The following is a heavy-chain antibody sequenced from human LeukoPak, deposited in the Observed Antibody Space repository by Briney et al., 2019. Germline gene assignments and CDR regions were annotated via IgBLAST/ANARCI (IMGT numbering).Heavy chain of an antibody. Sequence: SGGSLRLSCAASGFTFSSYEMNWVRQAPGKGLEWVSYISSSGSTIYYADSVKGRFTISRDNAKNSLYLQMNSLRAEDTAVYYCARSVVAATETFDYWGQGTLVTVSS. D-gene: IGHD2-15*01. CDR2: ISSSGSTI. CDR3: ARSVVAATETFDY. CDR1: GFTFSSYE. J-gene: IGHJ4*02. V-gene: IGHV3-48*03.